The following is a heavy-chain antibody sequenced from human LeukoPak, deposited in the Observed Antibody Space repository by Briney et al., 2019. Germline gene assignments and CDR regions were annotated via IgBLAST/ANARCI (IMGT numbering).Heavy chain of an antibody. Sequence: ASVKVSCKASGYTFTGYYMHWVRQAPGQGLEWMGWINPNSGGTNYAQKFQGRVTMTRDTSISTAYMELSRLRSDDTAVYYCARESKVYYYYYMDVWGKGTTVTVSS. J-gene: IGHJ6*03. CDR1: GYTFTGYY. CDR3: ARESKVYYYYYMDV. CDR2: INPNSGGT. D-gene: IGHD4-11*01. V-gene: IGHV1-2*02.